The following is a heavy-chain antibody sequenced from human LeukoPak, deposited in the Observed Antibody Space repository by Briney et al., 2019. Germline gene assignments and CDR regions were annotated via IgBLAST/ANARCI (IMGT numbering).Heavy chain of an antibody. V-gene: IGHV4-4*07. CDR3: ARDPLYSSSFAGPVGARDPYYYYGMDV. Sequence: PSETLSLTCTVSGGSISSYYWSWIRQPAGKGLEWIGRIYTSGSTNYNPSLKSRVTMSVDTSKNQFSLKLSSVTAADTAVYYCARDPLYSSSFAGPVGARDPYYYYGMDVWGQGTTVTVSS. CDR2: IYTSGST. J-gene: IGHJ6*02. CDR1: GGSISSYY. D-gene: IGHD6-13*01.